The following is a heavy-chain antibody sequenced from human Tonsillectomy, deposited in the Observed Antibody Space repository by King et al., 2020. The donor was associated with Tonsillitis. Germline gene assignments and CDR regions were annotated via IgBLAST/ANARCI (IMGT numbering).Heavy chain of an antibody. Sequence: VQLVESGGGLVTPGVSLLVSCAIFGFTFSNSYMNWVRQAPGMGGAWVSSSSISGTYIYDAASVKGRFTISRDNAKNSLYLQMNSLRAGDTDVYYCARDRGADYVDSGRGAFDVWGQGTMVTVSS. V-gene: IGHV3-21*03. D-gene: IGHD3-16*01. CDR2: SSISGTYI. CDR1: GFTFSNSY. CDR3: ARDRGADYVDSGRGAFDV. J-gene: IGHJ3*01.